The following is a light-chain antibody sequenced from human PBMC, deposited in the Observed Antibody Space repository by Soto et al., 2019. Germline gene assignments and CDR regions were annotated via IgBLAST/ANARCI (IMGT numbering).Light chain of an antibody. J-gene: IGKJ5*01. CDR2: NVS. CDR3: QQYNILPPT. CDR1: QIVRIF. V-gene: IGKV3-15*01. Sequence: VMTLSTDTMSVSPGERSTLSCRASQIVRIFLGWYQQKPGQAPRLLIYNVSTTATGIPARFSGSGSGTEFTLTICSLQSEDFAVYCCQQYNILPPTFCRGTRLEIK.